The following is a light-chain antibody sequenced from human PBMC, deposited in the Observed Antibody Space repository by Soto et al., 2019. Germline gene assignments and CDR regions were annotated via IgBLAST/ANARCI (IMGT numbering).Light chain of an antibody. Sequence: DIQMTQSPSSLSASVGDRVTSTCRASHAISNDLGGYQQKRGKAPKRMIYAASRLQSGGASRFSGSRSGTEFTLTITSLQPEDFATYYCLHHNSYPLTFGGGTRVEIK. CDR2: AAS. CDR1: HAISND. J-gene: IGKJ4*01. V-gene: IGKV1-17*01. CDR3: LHHNSYPLT.